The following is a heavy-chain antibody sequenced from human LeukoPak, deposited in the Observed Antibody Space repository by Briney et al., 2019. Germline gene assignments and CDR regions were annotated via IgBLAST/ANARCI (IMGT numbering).Heavy chain of an antibody. CDR1: GGSINSYY. J-gene: IGHJ4*02. V-gene: IGHV4-59*01. D-gene: IGHD2-2*01. CDR3: ARDPSYHGGYFDY. Sequence: SETLSLTCTVSGGSINSYYWSWIRQPPGKGLEWIGYIYYRGSTNYNPSLKGRVTISVDTSKNQFSLKLSSVTAADTAVYYCARDPSYHGGYFDYWGQGTLVTVFS. CDR2: IYYRGST.